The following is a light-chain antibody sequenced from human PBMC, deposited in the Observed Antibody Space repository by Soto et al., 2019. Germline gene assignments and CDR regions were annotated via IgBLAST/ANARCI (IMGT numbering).Light chain of an antibody. CDR2: EDR. J-gene: IGLJ1*01. Sequence: QSVLTQPASVSESPGQSITISCTGTSNDVANNKFVSWYQQSPGKGPKLLIYEDRRRPSGLSNRFSGSKSGNTASLTISGLQTEDEADYYCSSYTSSHTRVFGTGTKVTVL. CDR3: SSYTSSHTRV. V-gene: IGLV2-14*02. CDR1: SNDVANNKF.